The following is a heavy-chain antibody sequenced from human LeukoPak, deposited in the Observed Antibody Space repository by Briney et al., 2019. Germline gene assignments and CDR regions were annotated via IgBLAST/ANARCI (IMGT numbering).Heavy chain of an antibody. D-gene: IGHD2-2*01. V-gene: IGHV1-46*01. CDR1: GDTFTNYY. CDR2: IKPTGDST. Sequence: GASVKVSCKASGDTFTNYYMHWVRQAPGQGLEWMGIIKPTGDSTRYAQKFQGRVTMTRNTSISTAYMELSSLRSEHTAVYYCARAGCSSTSCYSMAWFDPWGQGTLVTVSS. J-gene: IGHJ5*02. CDR3: ARAGCSSTSCYSMAWFDP.